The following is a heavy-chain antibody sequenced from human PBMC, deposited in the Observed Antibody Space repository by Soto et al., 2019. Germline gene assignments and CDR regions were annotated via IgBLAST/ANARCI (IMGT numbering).Heavy chain of an antibody. CDR3: ARDPWDVGGVTLDY. CDR2: IKPNDGGT. CDR1: GYTFTNYF. J-gene: IGHJ4*02. V-gene: IGHV1-2*02. Sequence: QVQLVQSGAEVKKPGASVKVSCKPSGYTFTNYFIQWLRQAPGQGLEWMGWIKPNDGGTNYAQRFQGRVAVTMDTSISTAYMELSRLTSDDTAVYYCARDPWDVGGVTLDYWGQGTLVTVSS. D-gene: IGHD3-10*01.